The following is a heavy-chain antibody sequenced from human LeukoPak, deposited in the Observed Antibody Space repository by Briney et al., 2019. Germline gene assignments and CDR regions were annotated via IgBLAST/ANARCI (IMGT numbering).Heavy chain of an antibody. CDR3: ARVGDWLLTHFNY. D-gene: IGHD3-9*01. CDR2: IYHSGST. V-gene: IGHV4-30-2*01. CDR1: GGFISSGGYY. Sequence: PSQTLSLTCTVSGGFISSGGYYWSWIRQPPGKGLEWIGYIYHSGSTYYNPSLKSRVTISVDTSKNQFSLKLSSVTAADTAVYYCARVGDWLLTHFNYWGQGTLVTVSS. J-gene: IGHJ4*02.